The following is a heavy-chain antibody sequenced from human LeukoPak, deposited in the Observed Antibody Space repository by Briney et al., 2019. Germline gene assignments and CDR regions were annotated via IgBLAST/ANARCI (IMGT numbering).Heavy chain of an antibody. J-gene: IGHJ4*02. V-gene: IGHV4-59*01. D-gene: IGHD6-6*01. Sequence: SETLSLTCTVSGGSISSFYWSWIRQSPGKVLEWIGYIYHSGSTNYNPSLKSRVTISVDPSKDQFSLELTSVTAEDTAVYYCARSYSSSGFDYWGQGTLVTVSS. CDR2: IYHSGST. CDR1: GGSISSFY. CDR3: ARSYSSSGFDY.